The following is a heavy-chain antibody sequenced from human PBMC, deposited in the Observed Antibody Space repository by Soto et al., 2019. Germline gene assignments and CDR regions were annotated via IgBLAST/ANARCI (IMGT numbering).Heavy chain of an antibody. D-gene: IGHD6-19*01. Sequence: GGSLRLSCAASGFTFSSYSMNWVRQPPGKGLEWVSSISSSSSYIYYADSVKGRFTISRDNAKNSLYLQMNSLRAEDTAVYYCASSPRPWYSSGWASYFDYWGQGTLVTVSS. J-gene: IGHJ4*02. CDR1: GFTFSSYS. V-gene: IGHV3-21*01. CDR3: ASSPRPWYSSGWASYFDY. CDR2: ISSSSSYI.